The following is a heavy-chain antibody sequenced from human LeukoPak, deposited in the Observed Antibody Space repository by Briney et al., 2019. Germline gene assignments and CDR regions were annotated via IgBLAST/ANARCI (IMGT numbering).Heavy chain of an antibody. D-gene: IGHD3-22*01. CDR1: GFTFSSYE. V-gene: IGHV3-48*03. CDR3: ARGPDSSGYYYVRYYYMDV. J-gene: IGHJ6*03. Sequence: GGSLRLSCAASGFTFSSYEMNWVRQAPGKGLEWVSYISSSGSTIYYADSVKGRFTISRDNAKNSLYLQMNSLRAEDTAVYYCARGPDSSGYYYVRYYYMDVWGKGTTVTISS. CDR2: ISSSGSTI.